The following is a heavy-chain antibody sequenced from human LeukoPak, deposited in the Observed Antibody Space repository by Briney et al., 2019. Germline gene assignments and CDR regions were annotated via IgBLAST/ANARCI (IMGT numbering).Heavy chain of an antibody. J-gene: IGHJ4*02. V-gene: IGHV3-74*01. CDR1: GFTFSNYW. Sequence: GGSLRLSCAASGFTFSNYWMHWVRQAPGKGLAWASRINSDESSTNYADSVKGRFTISRDNAKNTLFLQMHSLRAEDTAVYFCARRAAAGGYYDSWGQGTLVTVSS. D-gene: IGHD6-25*01. CDR2: INSDESST. CDR3: ARRAAAGGYYDS.